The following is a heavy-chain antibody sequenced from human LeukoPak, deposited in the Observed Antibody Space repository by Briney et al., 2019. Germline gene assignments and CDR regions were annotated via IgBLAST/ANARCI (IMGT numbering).Heavy chain of an antibody. CDR2: ISVSGLST. J-gene: IGHJ3*01. Sequence: GGSLRLSCAASGFTFSSYAMSWVRQAPGKGLEWVSAISVSGLSTYYGDSVKGRFTISRDNSKNTLYLQMNSLRAEDTAVYYCAKNHNSNGYHTDDAFDVWGQGTMVTVSS. V-gene: IGHV3-23*01. CDR3: AKNHNSNGYHTDDAFDV. CDR1: GFTFSSYA. D-gene: IGHD3-22*01.